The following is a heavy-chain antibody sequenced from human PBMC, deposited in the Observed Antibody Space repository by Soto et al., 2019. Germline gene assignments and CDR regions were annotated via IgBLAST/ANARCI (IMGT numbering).Heavy chain of an antibody. CDR2: INPSGGST. Sequence: AAVKFSCKASGYTFTSYYIHWVRQAPGQGLEWMGIINPSGGSTSYAQKFQGRVTMTRDTSTSTVYMELSSLRSEGTAVYYCARVSVAGSAAARRPYYFDYWGQGTLVTVSS. V-gene: IGHV1-46*01. CDR1: GYTFTSYY. J-gene: IGHJ4*02. CDR3: ARVSVAGSAAARRPYYFDY. D-gene: IGHD6-13*01.